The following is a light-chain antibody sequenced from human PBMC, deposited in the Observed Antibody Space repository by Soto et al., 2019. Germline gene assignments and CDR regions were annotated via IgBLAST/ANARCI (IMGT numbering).Light chain of an antibody. CDR3: QQYGSSPT. J-gene: IGKJ3*01. Sequence: EIVLTQYPGTLSLSPGERATLSCRASQSVSSSYLAWYQQKPGQAPRLLIYGASSRATGIPDRLSGSASGTDFTLTISRLEPEDFAVYYCQQYGSSPTFSPGTKVDIK. CDR1: QSVSSSY. CDR2: GAS. V-gene: IGKV3-20*01.